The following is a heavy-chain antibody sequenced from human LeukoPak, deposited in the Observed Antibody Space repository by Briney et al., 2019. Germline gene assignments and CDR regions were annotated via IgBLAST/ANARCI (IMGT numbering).Heavy chain of an antibody. CDR1: GYTFTSYY. V-gene: IGHV1-46*01. CDR2: INPSGGST. D-gene: IGHD5-18*01. J-gene: IGHJ6*04. Sequence: ASVKVSCKASGYTFTSYYMHWVRQAPGQGLEWMGIINPSGGSTSYAQKFQGRVTMTRDTSTSTVYMELSSLRSEDTAVYYCARDRVNTARVTWGKVGATGRDVGAKGTRVTVSS. CDR3: ARDRVNTARVTWGKVGATGRDV.